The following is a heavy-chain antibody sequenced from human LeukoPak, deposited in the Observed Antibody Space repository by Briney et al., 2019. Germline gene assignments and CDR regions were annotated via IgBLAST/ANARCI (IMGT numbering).Heavy chain of an antibody. D-gene: IGHD6-19*01. Sequence: ASVKVSCKASGYTFTGYYMHWVRRAPGQGLEWMGWINPNSGGTNYAQKFQGRVTMTRDTSISTAYMELSRLRSDDTAVYYCATYSSGWYEGGLFDYWGQGTLVTVSS. V-gene: IGHV1-2*02. CDR1: GYTFTGYY. CDR3: ATYSSGWYEGGLFDY. CDR2: INPNSGGT. J-gene: IGHJ4*02.